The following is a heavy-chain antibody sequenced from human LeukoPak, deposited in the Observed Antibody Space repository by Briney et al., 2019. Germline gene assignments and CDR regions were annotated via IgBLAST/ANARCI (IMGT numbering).Heavy chain of an antibody. CDR1: GGTFSSYA. D-gene: IGHD3-22*01. CDR3: AAATHDSSGYYYRPYYFDY. CDR2: IIPIFGTA. V-gene: IGHV1-69*13. J-gene: IGHJ4*02. Sequence: SVKVSCKASGGTFSSYAISWVRQAPGQGLEWMGGIIPIFGTANYAQKFQGRVTITADESTSTAYMELSSLRSEDTAVYYCAAATHDSSGYYYRPYYFDYWGQGTLVTVSS.